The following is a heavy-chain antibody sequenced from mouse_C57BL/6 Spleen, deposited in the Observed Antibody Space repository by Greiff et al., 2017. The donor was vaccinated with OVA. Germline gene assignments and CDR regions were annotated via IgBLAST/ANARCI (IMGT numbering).Heavy chain of an antibody. Sequence: QVQLQQPGAELVMPGASVKLSCKASGYTFTSYWMHWVKQRPGQGLEWIGEIDPSDSYTNYNQKFKGKSPLTVDKSSSTAYMQLSSLTSEDSAVYYCARGGDYYGSSYDYWGQGTTLTVSS. CDR2: IDPSDSYT. J-gene: IGHJ2*01. CDR1: GYTFTSYW. V-gene: IGHV1-69*01. D-gene: IGHD1-1*01. CDR3: ARGGDYYGSSYDY.